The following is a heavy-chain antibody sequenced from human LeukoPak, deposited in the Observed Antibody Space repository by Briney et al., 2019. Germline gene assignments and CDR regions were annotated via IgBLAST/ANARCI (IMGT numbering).Heavy chain of an antibody. CDR2: ISGSGGST. CDR1: GFTFSSYA. D-gene: IGHD3-16*01. V-gene: IGHV3-23*01. CDR3: TRFGRVGIGGL. Sequence: GGSPRLSCAASGFTFSSYAMSWVRQAPGKGLEWVSAISGSGGSTYYADSVKGRFTISRDNSKNTLYLQMNSLRAEDTAVYYCTRFGRVGIGGLWGQGTLVTVSS. J-gene: IGHJ4*02.